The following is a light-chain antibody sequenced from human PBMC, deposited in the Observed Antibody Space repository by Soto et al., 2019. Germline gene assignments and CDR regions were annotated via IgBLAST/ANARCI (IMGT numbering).Light chain of an antibody. J-gene: IGLJ3*02. V-gene: IGLV2-14*01. Sequence: QSALTQPASLSGSPGQSITISCTGTSSDIGAYDYVSWFQQHPGKAPKLMISEVNNRPSGVSDRFSGSKSGNTASLIISGLQAEDEADYYCSSFTTSATRVFGGGTKVTVL. CDR2: EVN. CDR1: SSDIGAYDY. CDR3: SSFTTSATRV.